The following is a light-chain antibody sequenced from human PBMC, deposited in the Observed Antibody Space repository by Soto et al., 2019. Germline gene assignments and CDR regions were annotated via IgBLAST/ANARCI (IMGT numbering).Light chain of an antibody. V-gene: IGKV1-9*01. CDR1: QGIRSY. J-gene: IGKJ3*01. Sequence: DIQLTQSPFFLSASVGDRVTITCRASQGIRSYLAWYQQRPGKAPELLIYGASTLRTGVASRFSGSGSGTEFNLTLSSLQPEDFATYFCQQLNIFPPLFAFGPGTKVDIK. CDR2: GAS. CDR3: QQLNIFPPLFA.